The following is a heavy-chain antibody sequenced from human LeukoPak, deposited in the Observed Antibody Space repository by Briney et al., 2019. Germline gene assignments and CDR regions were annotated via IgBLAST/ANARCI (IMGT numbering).Heavy chain of an antibody. CDR1: GGSISSYY. J-gene: IGHJ4*02. Sequence: SETLSLTCTVSGGSISSYYWSWIRQPAGKGLEWIGRIYTRGSTNYNPSLKSRVTMSVDTSKNQFSLKLSSVTAADTAVYYCARDGYYYGSGSYYNGGFDYWGQGTLVTVSS. CDR2: IYTRGST. D-gene: IGHD3-10*01. V-gene: IGHV4-4*07. CDR3: ARDGYYYGSGSYYNGGFDY.